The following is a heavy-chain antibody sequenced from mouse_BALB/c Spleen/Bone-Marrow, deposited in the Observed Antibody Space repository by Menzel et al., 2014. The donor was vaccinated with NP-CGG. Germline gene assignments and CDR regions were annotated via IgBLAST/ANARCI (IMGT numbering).Heavy chain of an antibody. CDR1: GFNIKDTY. CDR2: IDPVNGNS. Sequence: VQLQQSGAELVKPGTSVKLPCTVSGFNIKDTYIHWMKPRPEPGLEWIGSIDPVNGNSKFDPQFQGQVTITANTSSNTAYQQLINQTPEDTAYYNCARSGGQYDGAWFTYWGQGTLVTVST. J-gene: IGHJ3*01. D-gene: IGHD2-14*01. CDR3: ARSGGQYDGAWFTY. V-gene: IGHV14-3*02.